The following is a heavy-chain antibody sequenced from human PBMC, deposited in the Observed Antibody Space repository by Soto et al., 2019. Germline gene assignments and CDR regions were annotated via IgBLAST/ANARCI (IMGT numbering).Heavy chain of an antibody. J-gene: IGHJ2*01. CDR3: ASTKYDSSAYYYWYLGL. CDR2: IIPIFGTA. D-gene: IGHD3-22*01. V-gene: IGHV1-69*06. Sequence: QVELVQSGAEVKKPGSSVKVSCQASEDTFRNYAISWVRQAPGQGLEWMGGIIPIFGTANYAQKFQGRVTITAYTSANTVSLEISSLRSEDTAVYYCASTKYDSSAYYYWYLGLWGRGTLVTVSS. CDR1: EDTFRNYA.